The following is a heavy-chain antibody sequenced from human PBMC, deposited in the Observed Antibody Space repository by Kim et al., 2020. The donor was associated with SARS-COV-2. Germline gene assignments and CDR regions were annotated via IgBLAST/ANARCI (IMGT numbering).Heavy chain of an antibody. CDR1: GFTFSSYS. V-gene: IGHV3-21*01. CDR3: ARAEVDGCFDY. J-gene: IGHJ4*02. D-gene: IGHD6-19*01. CDR2: ISCSSSYI. Sequence: GGSLRLSCAASGFTFSSYSMNWVRQAPGKGLEWVSSISCSSSYIYYADSVKGRFTISRDNAKNSLYLQMNSLRAEDTAVYYCARAEVDGCFDYWGQGTLVTVAS.